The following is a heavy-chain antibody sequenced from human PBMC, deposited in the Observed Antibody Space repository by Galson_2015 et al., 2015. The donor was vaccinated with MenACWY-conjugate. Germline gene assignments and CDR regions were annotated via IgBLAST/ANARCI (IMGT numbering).Heavy chain of an antibody. CDR3: ARGELDDYGDYYYYYGMDV. V-gene: IGHV1-18*01. Sequence: SVKVSCKASGYTFTSYGISWVRQAPGQGLEWMGWISAYNGNTNYAQKLQGRVTMTTDTSTSTAYMELRSLRSDDTAVYYCARGELDDYGDYYYYYGMDVWGQGTTVTVSS. J-gene: IGHJ6*02. CDR2: ISAYNGNT. D-gene: IGHD4-17*01. CDR1: GYTFTSYG.